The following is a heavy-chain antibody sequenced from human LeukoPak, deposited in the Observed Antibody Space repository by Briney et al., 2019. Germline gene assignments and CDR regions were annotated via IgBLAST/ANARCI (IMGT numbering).Heavy chain of an antibody. Sequence: SGPTLVNPTQTLTLTCTFSGFSLSTSRMCVSWIRQPPGKALEWLARIDWDDDKYYNTSLRTRLTISKDTSKNQVVLTMTNMDPVDTATYYCARVSRGNYGMYYFDYWGQGTLVTVST. CDR1: GFSLSTSRMC. J-gene: IGHJ4*02. D-gene: IGHD3-22*01. CDR2: IDWDDDK. CDR3: ARVSRGNYGMYYFDY. V-gene: IGHV2-70*11.